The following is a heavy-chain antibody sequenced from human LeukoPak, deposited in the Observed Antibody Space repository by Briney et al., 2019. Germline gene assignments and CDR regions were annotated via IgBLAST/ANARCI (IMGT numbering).Heavy chain of an antibody. CDR1: GFTFGDYA. CDR3: TRELALWGIDY. V-gene: IGHV3-49*04. Sequence: GRSLRLSCTASGFTFGDYAMSWVRQAPGKGLEWVGFIRSKAYGGTTEYAASVKGRFTISRDDSKSIAYLQMNSLKTEDTAVYYCTRELALWGIDYWGQGTLVTVSS. J-gene: IGHJ4*02. CDR2: IRSKAYGGTT. D-gene: IGHD7-27*01.